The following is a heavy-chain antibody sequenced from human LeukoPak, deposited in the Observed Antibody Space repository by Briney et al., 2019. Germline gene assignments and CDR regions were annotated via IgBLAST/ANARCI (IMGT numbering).Heavy chain of an antibody. CDR3: AGDEGWTFDI. Sequence: GGSLRLSCAASGFTFSSYEMNWVRQAPGKGLEWVALIKQDGSVIHYVDSVKGRFTISRDNAKNSLSLQMNSLRADDTAVYYCAGDEGWTFDIWGQGTKVTVSS. J-gene: IGHJ3*02. CDR1: GFTFSSYE. V-gene: IGHV3-7*01. CDR2: IKQDGSVI. D-gene: IGHD5-24*01.